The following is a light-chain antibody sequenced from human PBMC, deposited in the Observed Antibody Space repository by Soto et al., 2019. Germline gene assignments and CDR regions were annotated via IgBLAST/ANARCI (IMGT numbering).Light chain of an antibody. Sequence: EVVMTQSPATLSVSPGERATLSCRASQSVTSRLAWYQQKPGQAPRLLIYGASARATGITARFSGSGSGTEFTLTINSLQSEDSAVYYCQQYENWPLTFGGGTKVHIK. V-gene: IGKV3-15*01. CDR3: QQYENWPLT. J-gene: IGKJ4*01. CDR1: QSVTSR. CDR2: GAS.